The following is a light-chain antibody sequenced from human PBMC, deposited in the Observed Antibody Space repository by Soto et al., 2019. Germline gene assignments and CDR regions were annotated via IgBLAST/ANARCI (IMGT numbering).Light chain of an antibody. CDR1: QGIGIY. CDR2: GAS. CDR3: QRSYGSPPWT. J-gene: IGKJ1*01. V-gene: IGKV1-39*01. Sequence: DIQMTQSPSSLSASVGDRVTITCRASQGIGIYLAWYQQKPGKAPKLLIYGASTLQGGVPSRFSGSGSGTDFTLTISRLQPEDFATYYCQRSYGSPPWTFGQGTKVDTK.